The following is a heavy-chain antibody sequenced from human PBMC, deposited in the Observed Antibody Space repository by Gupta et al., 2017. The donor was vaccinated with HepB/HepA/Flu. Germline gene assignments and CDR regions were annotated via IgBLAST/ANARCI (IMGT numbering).Heavy chain of an antibody. CDR2: IHKSGSPT. Sequence: QVQLVESGGALVKPGGSLTLSCVTSGFTFSNSYMAWIRQAPGKGLEWISWIHKSGSPTYYTESVQGRFTVSRDNARDSLFLQMNNLRADDTGVYYCARRAQYSSTYFDSCGQGTLVTVSS. J-gene: IGHJ4*02. V-gene: IGHV3-11*04. CDR3: ARRAQYSSTYFDS. D-gene: IGHD2-2*01. CDR1: GFTFSNSY.